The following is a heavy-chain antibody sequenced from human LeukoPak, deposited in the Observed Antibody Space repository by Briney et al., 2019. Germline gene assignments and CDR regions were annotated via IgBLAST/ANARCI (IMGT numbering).Heavy chain of an antibody. D-gene: IGHD4-17*01. V-gene: IGHV4-39*01. CDR2: IYYSGST. J-gene: IGHJ3*02. CDR3: ARLGKSGMTTVTTRAFDI. CDR1: GGSISSSSYN. Sequence: ETLSLTCTVSGGSISSSSYNWGWIRQPPGKGLEWIGCIYYSGSTYYNPSLKSRVIISVDTSKNQFSLKLSSVIAADTAVYYCARLGKSGMTTVTTRAFDIWGQGTMVTVSS.